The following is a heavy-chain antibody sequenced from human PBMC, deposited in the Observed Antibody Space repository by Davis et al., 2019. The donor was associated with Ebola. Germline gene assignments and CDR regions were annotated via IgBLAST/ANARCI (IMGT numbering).Heavy chain of an antibody. V-gene: IGHV4-59*08. Sequence: SETLSLTCTLSGGSISSYYWSWIRQPPGKGLEWIGYIYYSGSTNYNPSLKSRVTISVDTSKHQFSLKLSSVTAADTAVYYCARLPVDTAMVTTYYYYYGMDVWGQGTTVTVSS. D-gene: IGHD5-18*01. CDR1: GGSISSYY. CDR3: ARLPVDTAMVTTYYYYYGMDV. CDR2: IYYSGST. J-gene: IGHJ6*02.